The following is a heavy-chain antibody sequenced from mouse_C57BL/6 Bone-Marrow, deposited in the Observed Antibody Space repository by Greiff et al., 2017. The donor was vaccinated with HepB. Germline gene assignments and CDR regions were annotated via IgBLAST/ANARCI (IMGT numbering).Heavy chain of an antibody. J-gene: IGHJ3*01. D-gene: IGHD1-1*01. CDR1: GYTFTEYT. CDR2: FYPGSGSI. Sequence: VQLQQSGAELVKPGASVKLSCKASGYTFTEYTIHWVKQRSGQGLEWIGWFYPGSGSIKYNEKFKDKATLTADKSSSTVYMELSRLTSEDSAVYFCARHAKRRGLLRFPRAWFAYWGQGTLVTVSA. V-gene: IGHV1-62-2*01. CDR3: ARHAKRRGLLRFPRAWFAY.